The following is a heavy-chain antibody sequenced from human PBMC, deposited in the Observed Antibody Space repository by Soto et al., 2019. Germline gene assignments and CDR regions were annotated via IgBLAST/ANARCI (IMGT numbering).Heavy chain of an antibody. D-gene: IGHD3-22*01. CDR2: IYHSGST. J-gene: IGHJ4*02. CDR1: GGSISSSNW. CDR3: AASGYYPSFIDY. Sequence: SETLSLTCAVSGGSISSSNWWSWVRQPPGKGLEWIGEIYHSGSTNYNPSLKSRVTISVDTSKNQFSLKLSSVTAADTAVYYCAASGYYPSFIDYWGQGALVTVSS. V-gene: IGHV4-4*02.